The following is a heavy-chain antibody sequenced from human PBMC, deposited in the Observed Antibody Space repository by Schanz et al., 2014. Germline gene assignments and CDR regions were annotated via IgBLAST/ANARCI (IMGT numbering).Heavy chain of an antibody. J-gene: IGHJ6*02. Sequence: EVQLLESGGGLVQPGGSLRLSCAASGFTFSSYAMSWVRQAPGKGLEWVSAITDSGGSTYYADSVKGRFTISRDNSKNTLSLQMNXXXXEDTAVYYCARGYSSSMDVWGQGTTVTVSS. CDR2: ITDSGGST. CDR1: GFTFSSYA. D-gene: IGHD6-6*01. V-gene: IGHV3-23*01. CDR3: ARGYSSSMDV.